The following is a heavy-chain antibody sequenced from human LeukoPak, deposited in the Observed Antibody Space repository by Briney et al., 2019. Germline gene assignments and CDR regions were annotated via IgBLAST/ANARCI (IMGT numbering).Heavy chain of an antibody. Sequence: GGSLRLSCAASGFTFSSYEMNWVRQAPGKGLEWVSYISSSGSTIYYADSVKGRFTISRDNAKNSLYLRMNSLRAEDTAVYYCARALNYGTHFDYWGQGTLVTVSS. CDR2: ISSSGSTI. V-gene: IGHV3-48*03. CDR3: ARALNYGTHFDY. J-gene: IGHJ4*02. CDR1: GFTFSSYE. D-gene: IGHD4-17*01.